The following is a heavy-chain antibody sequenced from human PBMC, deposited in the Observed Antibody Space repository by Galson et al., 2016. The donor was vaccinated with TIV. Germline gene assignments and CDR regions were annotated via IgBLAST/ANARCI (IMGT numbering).Heavy chain of an antibody. D-gene: IGHD5-18*01. CDR1: GYTFRSYG. V-gene: IGHV1-18*01. J-gene: IGHJ6*02. CDR2: PSPYTGNT. CDR3: AKDRNTAMDTYYWYYGMDV. Sequence: SVKVSCKASGYTFRSYGISWVRQAPGQGLEWMGWPSPYTGNTNYAQKFQGRVTMSTDTSTSTAYMELTSLRYDDTAIYYCAKDRNTAMDTYYWYYGMDVWGQGTTVTVSS.